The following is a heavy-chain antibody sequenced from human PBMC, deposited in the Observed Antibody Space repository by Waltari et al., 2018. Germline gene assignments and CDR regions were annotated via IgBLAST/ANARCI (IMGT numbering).Heavy chain of an antibody. CDR3: AREYCGGDCRLFDF. CDR2: VNRKGGGT. J-gene: IGHJ4*02. V-gene: IGHV1-2*02. D-gene: IGHD2-21*02. Sequence: LVQSGAEVVKPGASVRVSCKASRDAVTEHYIHWVRQAPGQGLEWVGGVNRKGGGTKYAQRFAGRITMTWDTSIYTAYMEFSGLTSGDTAVYFCAREYCGGDCRLFDFWGQGTLVTVSS. CDR1: RDAVTEHY.